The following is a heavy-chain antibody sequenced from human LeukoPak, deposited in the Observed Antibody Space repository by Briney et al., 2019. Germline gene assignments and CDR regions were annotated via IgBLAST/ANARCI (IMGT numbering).Heavy chain of an antibody. CDR1: GGSLSGYY. CDR3: ARRGTAYCRGGNCYSDKYFDY. Sequence: SETLSLTCAVYGGSLSGYYWTWIRHTPGKGLEWIGEINYSGNTNYNRSLKSRVTISADTSKNQFSLRLSSVTTADTAVYYCARRGTAYCRGGNCYSDKYFDYWGQGTQVTVSS. D-gene: IGHD2-15*01. V-gene: IGHV4-34*01. CDR2: INYSGNT. J-gene: IGHJ4*02.